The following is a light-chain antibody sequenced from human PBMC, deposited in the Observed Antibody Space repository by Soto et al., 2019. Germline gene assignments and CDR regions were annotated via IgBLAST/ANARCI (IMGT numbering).Light chain of an antibody. CDR2: QNN. J-gene: IGLJ1*01. Sequence: SYELTQPPSVSVSPGQTASITCSGDKLGDKYACWYQQRPGQSPVVVIYQNNRRPSGIPERFSGSNSGNTATLTITGTQAMDEADYYCQAWDSSTPYVFGTGTKLTVL. V-gene: IGLV3-1*01. CDR3: QAWDSSTPYV. CDR1: KLGDKY.